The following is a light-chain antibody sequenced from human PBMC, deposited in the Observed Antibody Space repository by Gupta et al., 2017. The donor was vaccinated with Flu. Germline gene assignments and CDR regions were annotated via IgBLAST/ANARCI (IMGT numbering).Light chain of an antibody. CDR3: SACDSSLRARG. Sequence: QAGLTQPPSVSKDLRQTATLTCTGNSNNVGNQGAAWLQQNQGHPPKLLSYRNNNRPSGISERVAASRSGIKDSRTITGLQPEDEADYDCSACDSSLRARGFGGGTKLTVL. V-gene: IGLV10-54*01. J-gene: IGLJ3*02. CDR2: RNN. CDR1: SNNVGNQG.